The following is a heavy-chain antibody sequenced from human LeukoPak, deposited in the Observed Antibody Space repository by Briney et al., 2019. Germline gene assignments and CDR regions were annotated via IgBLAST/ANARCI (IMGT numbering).Heavy chain of an antibody. D-gene: IGHD3-10*01. J-gene: IGHJ4*02. V-gene: IGHV3-23*01. CDR1: GFPFDNYA. CDR3: AKRGSYFGGFDY. CDR2: VTGGGDTT. Sequence: GGSLRLSCAASGFPFDNYAMAWVRQAPGKGLEWVSAVTGGGDTTYYADSVKGRFTISRDNSKSTLYLQMNSLRAEDTAVYYCAKRGSYFGGFDYWGQGTLVTVSS.